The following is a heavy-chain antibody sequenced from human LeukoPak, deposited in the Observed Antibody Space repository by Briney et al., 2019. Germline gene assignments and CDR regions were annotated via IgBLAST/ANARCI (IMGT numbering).Heavy chain of an antibody. CDR2: INPNSGGT. V-gene: IGHV1-2*02. Sequence: ASVKVSCKASGYTFTGYYIHWVRPAPGQGLEWMGWINPNSGGTNYAQKFQGRVTMTRDTSISTAYMELSRLRSDDTAVYYCARAAAGQQQLGLDYWGQGTLVTFSS. CDR3: ARAAAGQQQLGLDY. D-gene: IGHD6-13*01. J-gene: IGHJ4*02. CDR1: GYTFTGYY.